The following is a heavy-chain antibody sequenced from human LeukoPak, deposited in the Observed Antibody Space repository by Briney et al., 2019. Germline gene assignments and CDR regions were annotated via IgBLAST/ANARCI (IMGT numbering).Heavy chain of an antibody. Sequence: PGGSLRLSCAASGFTFSSYAMSWVRQAPGKGLEWVSAISGSGGSTYYADSVKGRFTISRDNSKNTLYLQMNSLRAEDTAVYYCTKDAQFRYCSCGSCYSALDYWGQGTLVTVSS. J-gene: IGHJ4*02. CDR3: TKDAQFRYCSCGSCYSALDY. CDR2: ISGSGGST. CDR1: GFTFSSYA. D-gene: IGHD2-15*01. V-gene: IGHV3-23*01.